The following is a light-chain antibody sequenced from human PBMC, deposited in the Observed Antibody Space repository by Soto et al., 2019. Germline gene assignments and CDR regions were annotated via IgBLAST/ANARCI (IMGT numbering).Light chain of an antibody. V-gene: IGKV1-6*01. CDR3: LQVYNYPYT. Sequence: AIQMTQSPSSLSASVGDRVTITCRASQDIRSDLGWYQQKPGKAPKLLIYAASSLQIGVPSRFSGIGAGTDFTLTISSLQHEDFATYYCLQVYNYPYTFGQGTKVDI. J-gene: IGKJ2*01. CDR2: AAS. CDR1: QDIRSD.